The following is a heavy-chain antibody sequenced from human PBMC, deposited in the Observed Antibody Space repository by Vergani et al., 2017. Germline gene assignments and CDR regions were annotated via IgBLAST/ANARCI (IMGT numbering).Heavy chain of an antibody. D-gene: IGHD1-26*01. V-gene: IGHV1-18*01. J-gene: IGHJ2*01. Sequence: QVQLVQSGAEVKKPGASVKVSCKASGYTFTSYGISWVRQAPGQGLEWMGWISAYNGNTNYAQKFQGRVTITADKSTSTAYMELSSLRSEDTAVYYCARVRGGSGSYWYFDLWGRGTLVTVSS. CDR3: ARVRGGSGSYWYFDL. CDR2: ISAYNGNT. CDR1: GYTFTSYG.